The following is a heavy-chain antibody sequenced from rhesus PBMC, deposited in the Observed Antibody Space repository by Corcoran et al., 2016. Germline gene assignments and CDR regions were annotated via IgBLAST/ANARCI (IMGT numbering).Heavy chain of an antibody. CDR2: IYGDSSST. D-gene: IGHD4-23*01. J-gene: IGHJ4*01. CDR1: GCSLSGYYY. Sequence: QVQLQESGPGLVKPSETLSLPCTVSGCSLSGYYYWSWIRQPPGKGLEGIGGIYGDSSSTYYNPSLKSRVTISKDTSKNQFSLKLSSVTAADTAVYYCAKLGYSNRDYWGQGVLVTVSS. CDR3: AKLGYSNRDY. V-gene: IGHV4-143*01.